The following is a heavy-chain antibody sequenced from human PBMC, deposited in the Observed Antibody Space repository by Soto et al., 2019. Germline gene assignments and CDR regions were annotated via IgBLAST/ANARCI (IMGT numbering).Heavy chain of an antibody. D-gene: IGHD4-17*01. CDR1: GGTFSSYA. Sequence: QVQLVQSGAEVKKPGSSVKVSCKASGGTFSSYAISWVRQAPGQGLEWMGGIIPIFGTANYAQKFQGRVTITADESTSTAYMKLSSLRSEDTAVYYCARANHDYGDLTLDYWGQGTLVTVSS. CDR2: IIPIFGTA. CDR3: ARANHDYGDLTLDY. J-gene: IGHJ4*02. V-gene: IGHV1-69*01.